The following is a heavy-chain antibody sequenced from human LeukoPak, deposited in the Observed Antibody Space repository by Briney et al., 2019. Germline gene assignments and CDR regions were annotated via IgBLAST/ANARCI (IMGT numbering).Heavy chain of an antibody. CDR2: IYYSGST. J-gene: IGHJ4*02. Sequence: SETLSLTCAVYGGSFSGYYWGWIRQPPGKGLEWIGSIYYSGSTYYNPSLKSRVTISVDTSKNQFSLKLSSVAAADTAVYYCARHVYLAAAGPSLDYWGQGTLVTVSS. CDR1: GGSFSGYY. D-gene: IGHD6-13*01. V-gene: IGHV4-39*01. CDR3: ARHVYLAAAGPSLDY.